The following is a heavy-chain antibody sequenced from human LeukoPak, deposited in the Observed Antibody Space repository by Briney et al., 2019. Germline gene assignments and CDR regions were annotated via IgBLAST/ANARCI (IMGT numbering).Heavy chain of an antibody. Sequence: PSETLSLTCAVYGGSFSGYYWSWIRQPPGKGLEWIGEIHNSGSTTYNPSLKSRVTISVDTSKNQFCLKLSSVTVADTAVYYCARGRNAVPGYYFDYWGQGTLVTVSS. CDR3: ARGRNAVPGYYFDY. J-gene: IGHJ4*02. CDR1: GGSFSGYY. CDR2: IHNSGST. D-gene: IGHD2-2*01. V-gene: IGHV4-34*01.